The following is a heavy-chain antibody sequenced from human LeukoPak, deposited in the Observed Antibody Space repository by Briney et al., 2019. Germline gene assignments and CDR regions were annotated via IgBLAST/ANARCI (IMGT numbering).Heavy chain of an antibody. Sequence: SETLSLTCAVYGGSFSGYYWGWIRQPPGKGLEWIGEINHSGSTNYNPSLKSRVTISVDTSKNQFSMKLSSVTAADTAVYYCARAPFRREQLADAFDIWGQGTMVTVSS. D-gene: IGHD6-6*01. CDR1: GGSFSGYY. CDR2: INHSGST. CDR3: ARAPFRREQLADAFDI. J-gene: IGHJ3*02. V-gene: IGHV4-34*01.